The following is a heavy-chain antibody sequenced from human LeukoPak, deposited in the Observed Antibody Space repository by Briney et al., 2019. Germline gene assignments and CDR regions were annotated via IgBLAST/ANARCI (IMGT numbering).Heavy chain of an antibody. J-gene: IGHJ4*02. CDR3: ARDSGDGYNGELLH. V-gene: IGHV3-74*01. CDR1: GFTFSSYG. Sequence: GASLRLSCAACGFTFSSYGMQCVREAAGKGLGWISRVKSVGSSTSNAAYAEVLFTISRDNAKNTLYLQMNSLRAEDTAVYYCARDSGDGYNGELLHWGQGTLVTVSS. D-gene: IGHD5-24*01. CDR2: VKSVGSST.